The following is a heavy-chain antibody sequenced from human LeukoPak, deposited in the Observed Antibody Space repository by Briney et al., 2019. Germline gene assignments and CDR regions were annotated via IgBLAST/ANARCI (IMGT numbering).Heavy chain of an antibody. V-gene: IGHV3-66*01. CDR2: IYSGGST. D-gene: IGHD5-12*01. CDR3: AKDRQYSGYHYYYGMDV. J-gene: IGHJ6*02. Sequence: GGSLRLSCAASGFTVSSNYMSWVRQAPGKGLEWVSVIYSGGSTYYADSVKGRFTLSRDNSKNTLYLQANSLRAEDTAVYYCAKDRQYSGYHYYYGMDVWGQGTTVTVSS. CDR1: GFTVSSNY.